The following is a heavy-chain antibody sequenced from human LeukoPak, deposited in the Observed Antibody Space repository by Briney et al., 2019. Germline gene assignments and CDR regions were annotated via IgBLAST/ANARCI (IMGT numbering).Heavy chain of an antibody. D-gene: IGHD3-10*01. J-gene: IGHJ4*02. CDR3: AKGPWGSQSYYFDY. CDR1: GFSFSDYA. V-gene: IGHV3-30*02. Sequence: GGSPRLSCAASGFSFSDYAIYWVRQTPGKGLEWVAFIRYDGSNKIYADSVKGRFTISRDNSKNTLYLQMNSLRAEDTAVYYCAKGPWGSQSYYFDYWGQGTLVTVSS. CDR2: IRYDGSNK.